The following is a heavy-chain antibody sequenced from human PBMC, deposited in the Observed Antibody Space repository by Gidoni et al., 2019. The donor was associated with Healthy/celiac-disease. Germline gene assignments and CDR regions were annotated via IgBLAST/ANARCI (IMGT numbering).Heavy chain of an antibody. CDR2: IYYSGST. D-gene: IGHD1-26*01. J-gene: IGHJ5*02. Sequence: QLQLQESGPGLVKPSETLSLTCTVSGGSISSSSYYWGWIRQPPGKGLEWIGSIYYSGSTYYNPSLKSRVTISVDTSKNQFSLKLSSVTAADTAVYYCARHGWWDLEMGVSFDPWGQGTLVTVSS. V-gene: IGHV4-39*01. CDR1: GGSISSSSYY. CDR3: ARHGWWDLEMGVSFDP.